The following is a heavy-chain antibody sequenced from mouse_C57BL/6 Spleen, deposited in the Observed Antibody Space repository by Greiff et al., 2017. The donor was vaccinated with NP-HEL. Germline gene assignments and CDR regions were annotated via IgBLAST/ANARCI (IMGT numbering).Heavy chain of an antibody. CDR1: GYTFTSYW. CDR2: IDPSDSYT. J-gene: IGHJ4*01. D-gene: IGHD2-5*01. CDR3: VYSNYGAMDY. V-gene: IGHV1-69*01. Sequence: QVQLQQPGAELVMPGASVKLSCKASGYTFTSYWMHWVKQRPGQGLEWIGEIDPSDSYTNYNQKFKGKSTLTVDKSSSTAYMQLSSLTSEYSAVYYCVYSNYGAMDYWGQGTSVTVSS.